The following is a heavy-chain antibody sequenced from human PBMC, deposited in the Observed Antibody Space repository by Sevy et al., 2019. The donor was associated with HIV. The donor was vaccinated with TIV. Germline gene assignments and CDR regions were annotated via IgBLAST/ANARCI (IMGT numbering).Heavy chain of an antibody. D-gene: IGHD2-15*01. CDR3: ATVGLRYYSGASSYQGDWFDP. CDR2: IDPQAGET. J-gene: IGHJ5*02. CDR1: GYSLTKLS. Sequence: ASGKVSCKVSGYSLTKLSIHWVRQAPGKGLEWMGDIDPQAGETIYAQRFQGRVTMTEDTSTDTAYMELRSLTSEETAVYYCATVGLRYYSGASSYQGDWFDPWGQGTLVTVSS. V-gene: IGHV1-24*01.